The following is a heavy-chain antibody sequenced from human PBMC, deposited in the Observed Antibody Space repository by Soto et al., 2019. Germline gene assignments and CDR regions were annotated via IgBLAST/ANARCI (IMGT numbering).Heavy chain of an antibody. J-gene: IGHJ5*02. Sequence: SETLSLTCTVSGGSISSGGYYWSWIRQHPGKGLEWIGYIYYSGSTYYNPSLKSRVTISVDTSKNQFSLKLSSVTAADTAVYYCARDGNSSSSEVAVWFDPWGQGTLVTVSS. CDR1: GGSISSGGYY. D-gene: IGHD6-6*01. CDR3: ARDGNSSSSEVAVWFDP. CDR2: IYYSGST. V-gene: IGHV4-31*03.